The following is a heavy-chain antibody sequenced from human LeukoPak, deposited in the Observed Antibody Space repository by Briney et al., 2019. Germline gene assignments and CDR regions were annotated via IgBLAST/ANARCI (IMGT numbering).Heavy chain of an antibody. CDR2: INPHSGGT. Sequence: ASVKVSCKASGYTFAGYYIHWVRQAPGQGLEWMGWINPHSGGTNYAQKFQGGVTMTRDTSITTAYMELSSLRSDDTAVYYCARDVGEYCSSTNCYASHYWGQGTLVTVSS. J-gene: IGHJ4*02. CDR1: GYTFAGYY. D-gene: IGHD2-2*01. CDR3: ARDVGEYCSSTNCYASHY. V-gene: IGHV1-2*02.